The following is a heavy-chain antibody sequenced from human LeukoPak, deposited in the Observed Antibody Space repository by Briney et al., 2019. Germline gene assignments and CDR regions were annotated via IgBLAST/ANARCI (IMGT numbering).Heavy chain of an antibody. V-gene: IGHV3-21*01. CDR1: GFTFSSYC. Sequence: KTGGSLRLSCAASGFTFSSYCMNWVRQAPGKGLEWVSSISSSSSYIYYADSLKGRFTISRDNAKNSLYLQMNSLRAEDTAVYYCASSLNWNDEGGRPSDFDYWGQGTLVTVSS. CDR2: ISSSSSYI. D-gene: IGHD1-20*01. J-gene: IGHJ4*02. CDR3: ASSLNWNDEGGRPSDFDY.